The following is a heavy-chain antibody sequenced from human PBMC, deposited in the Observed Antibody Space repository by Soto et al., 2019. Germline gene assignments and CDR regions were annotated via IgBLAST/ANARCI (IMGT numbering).Heavy chain of an antibody. V-gene: IGHV4-34*01. D-gene: IGHD2-8*02. Sequence: QVQLQQWGAGLLKPSETLSLTCAVYGGSFSGYYWSWIRQPPGKGLEWIGEINHSGSTNYNPSLTSRVTISVDTSKNQFSLKLSSVTAADTAVYYCARGSRHAYWSRFDPWGQGTLVTVSS. CDR3: ARGSRHAYWSRFDP. CDR2: INHSGST. J-gene: IGHJ5*02. CDR1: GGSFSGYY.